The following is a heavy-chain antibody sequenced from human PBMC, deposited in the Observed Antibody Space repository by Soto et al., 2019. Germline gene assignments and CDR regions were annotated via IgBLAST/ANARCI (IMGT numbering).Heavy chain of an antibody. V-gene: IGHV3-23*01. J-gene: IGHJ3*02. CDR1: GFTFSSSA. CDR2: VSENGGSRGGT. CDR3: ASAKAVVIAALGI. D-gene: IGHD2-21*01. Sequence: EVQLSESGGGLVQPGGSLRLSCTASGFTFSSSAMNWVRQAPGQGLEWVASVSENGGSRGGTYYADSVKGRFTISRDNSKNTLYLQMDSLRGADTAVYYCASAKAVVIAALGIWGQGTMVTVSS.